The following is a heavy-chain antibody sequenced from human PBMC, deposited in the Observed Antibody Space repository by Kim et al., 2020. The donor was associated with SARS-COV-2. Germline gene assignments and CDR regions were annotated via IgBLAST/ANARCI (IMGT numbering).Heavy chain of an antibody. CDR2: INHSGST. CDR3: ARGRGSSGWYWDPAIDY. J-gene: IGHJ4*01. D-gene: IGHD6-19*01. Sequence: SETLSLTCAVYGGSFSGYYWSWIRQPPGKGLEWIGEINHSGSTNYNPSLKSRVTISVDTSKNQFSLKLSSVTAADTAVYYCARGRGSSGWYWDPAIDYWGHGTLVTVSS. CDR1: GGSFSGYY. V-gene: IGHV4-34*01.